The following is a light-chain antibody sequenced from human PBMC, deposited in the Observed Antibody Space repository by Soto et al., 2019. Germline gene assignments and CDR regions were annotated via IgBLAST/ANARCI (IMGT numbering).Light chain of an antibody. CDR1: QIISRY. Sequence: DIQMTQSPSSLCASVGDRVTITCRASQIISRYLNWYQQKPGKAPKLLMYAASNLESGVSSRFSGSGSGTDFTLTISSQQPEDFATYYCPQSYSTPLSFGGGTKVEIK. CDR2: AAS. V-gene: IGKV1-39*01. CDR3: PQSYSTPLS. J-gene: IGKJ4*01.